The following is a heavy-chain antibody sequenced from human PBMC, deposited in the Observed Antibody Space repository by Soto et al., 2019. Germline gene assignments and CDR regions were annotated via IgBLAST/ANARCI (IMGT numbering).Heavy chain of an antibody. CDR3: ATYHASTAYSYYYGMDV. J-gene: IGHJ6*02. CDR1: GYSFTSYW. Sequence: GESLKISCKGSGYSFTSYWIGWVRQMPGKGLEWMGIIYPGDSDTRYSPSFQGQVTISADKSISTAYLQWSSLKASDTAMYYCATYHASTAYSYYYGMDVWGQGTTVTVSS. CDR2: IYPGDSDT. V-gene: IGHV5-51*01.